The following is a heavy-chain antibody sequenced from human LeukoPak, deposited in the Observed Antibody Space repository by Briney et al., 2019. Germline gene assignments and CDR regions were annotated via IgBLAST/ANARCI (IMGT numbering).Heavy chain of an antibody. D-gene: IGHD6-19*01. Sequence: PGGSLTLSCVVSGFAVRSNYLIWVRQAPGKGPEWVSVIFNDDLTYYSYSVKDRFAISRDISANTLYLQMNNLRAEDTAVYYCGRVHSGSLDYWGQGTLVIVSS. CDR3: GRVHSGSLDY. CDR2: IFNDDLT. V-gene: IGHV3-66*01. CDR1: GFAVRSNY. J-gene: IGHJ4*02.